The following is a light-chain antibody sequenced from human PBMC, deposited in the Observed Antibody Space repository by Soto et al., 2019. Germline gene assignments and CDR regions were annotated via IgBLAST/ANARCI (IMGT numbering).Light chain of an antibody. CDR3: QQYNNWPPFT. V-gene: IGKV3-15*01. J-gene: IGKJ3*01. CDR2: GGS. CDR1: PRVCSH. Sequence: EIVMTQSPATLSVSPGERATPSFRARPRVCSHLAWDQQKPCQAPRLLLYGGSPRANDIPARFSGSGSGTEFTLSISSLQSEDFAVYYCQQYNNWPPFTFGPGTKVDIK.